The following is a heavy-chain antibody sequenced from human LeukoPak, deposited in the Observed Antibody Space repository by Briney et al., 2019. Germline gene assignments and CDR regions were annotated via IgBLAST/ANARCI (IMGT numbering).Heavy chain of an antibody. D-gene: IGHD3-22*01. J-gene: IGHJ4*02. Sequence: GGSLSLSCAASGFTFSTYAMHWVRQAPGKGLEWLALISYDGINKYYLDSVKGRFTISRDNSKNTLYLQMNSLRAEDTAVYYCARGPPMYSYGSTDYHYDYFNYWGQGTLVTVSS. CDR3: ARGPPMYSYGSTDYHYDYFNY. V-gene: IGHV3-30*04. CDR2: ISYDGINK. CDR1: GFTFSTYA.